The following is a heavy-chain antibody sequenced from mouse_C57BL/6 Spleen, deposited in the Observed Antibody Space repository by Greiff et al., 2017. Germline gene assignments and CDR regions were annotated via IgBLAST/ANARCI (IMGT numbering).Heavy chain of an antibody. CDR3: ARSGDYGNYYAMDY. CDR1: GYAFSSYW. Sequence: QVQLKESGAELVKPGASVKISCKASGYAFSSYWMNWVKQRPGKGLEWIGQIYPGDGDTNYNGKFTGKATLTADKSSSTAYMQLSSLTSEDSAVYFCARSGDYGNYYAMDYWGQGTSVTVSS. V-gene: IGHV1-80*01. D-gene: IGHD2-4*01. J-gene: IGHJ4*01. CDR2: IYPGDGDT.